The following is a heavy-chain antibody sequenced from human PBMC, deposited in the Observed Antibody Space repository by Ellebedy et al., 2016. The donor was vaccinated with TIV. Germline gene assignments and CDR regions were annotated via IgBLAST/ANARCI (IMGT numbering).Heavy chain of an antibody. J-gene: IGHJ5*02. D-gene: IGHD3-22*01. CDR3: ARDGEYDNSHNWFNP. Sequence: ASVKVSCXASGYTFTDYYIHWVRQAPGQGLEWMGWINPNSGDTTSAQKFQGRVTMTRDASISTAYMELSRLRSDDTTVYYCARDGEYDNSHNWFNPWGQGTLVTVSS. CDR1: GYTFTDYY. V-gene: IGHV1-2*02. CDR2: INPNSGDT.